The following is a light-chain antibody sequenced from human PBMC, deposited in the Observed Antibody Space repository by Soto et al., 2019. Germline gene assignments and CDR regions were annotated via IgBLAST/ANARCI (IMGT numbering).Light chain of an antibody. CDR1: QSLTSNY. V-gene: IGKV3-20*01. CDR2: GTS. J-gene: IGKJ3*01. CDR3: QQYCGSVFT. Sequence: EIVLTQSPGTLSLSPGERATLSCRSSQSLTSNYLAWYHQKPGQAPRLLISGTSNRATGIPDRFSGSGSGTDFTLTINRLEPADFAVYYCQQYCGSVFTVGPGTKVDIK.